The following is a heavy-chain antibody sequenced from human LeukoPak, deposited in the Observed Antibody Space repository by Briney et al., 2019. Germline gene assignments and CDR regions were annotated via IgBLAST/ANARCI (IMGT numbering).Heavy chain of an antibody. CDR2: IKQDRSEK. J-gene: IGHJ4*02. D-gene: IGHD6-19*01. V-gene: IGHV3-7*01. CDR1: GFTFTNYW. Sequence: GGSLRLSCAASGFTFTNYWMSWVRQAPGKGLELVANIKQDRSEKYYVDSVKGRFTISRDNAKNSLYLQMNSLRAEDTAVYYCARILDSAWGELGYWGQGTLVTVSS. CDR3: ARILDSAWGELGY.